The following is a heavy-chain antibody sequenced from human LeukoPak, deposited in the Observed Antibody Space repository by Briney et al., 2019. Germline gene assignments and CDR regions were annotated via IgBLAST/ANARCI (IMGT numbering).Heavy chain of an antibody. CDR2: MNPNSGNT. CDR1: GYTFTSYD. Sequence: ASVKVSCKASGYTFTSYDINWVRQVTGQGLEWMGWMNPNSGNTGYAQKFQGRVTMTRNTSISTAYMELSSLRSEDTAVYYCARGLFGDYVWGSYRYTNFDYWGQGTLVTVSS. J-gene: IGHJ4*02. D-gene: IGHD3-16*02. CDR3: ARGLFGDYVWGSYRYTNFDY. V-gene: IGHV1-8*01.